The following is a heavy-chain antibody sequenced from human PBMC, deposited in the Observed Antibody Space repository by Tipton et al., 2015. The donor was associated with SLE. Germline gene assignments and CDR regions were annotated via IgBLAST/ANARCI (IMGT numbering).Heavy chain of an antibody. J-gene: IGHJ4*02. CDR1: GYSFPTHW. CDR2: IFPGDSDT. D-gene: IGHD3-10*01. Sequence: QSGPEVKKPGESLKISCKTSGYSFPTHWIGWVRQVPGKGLEWMGIIFPGDSDTRYSPSFQGQVTISVDRSINTAYLQWSALKASDTAMYYCTSSYYISRFDYWGQGTLVTVSS. V-gene: IGHV5-51*03. CDR3: TSSYYISRFDY.